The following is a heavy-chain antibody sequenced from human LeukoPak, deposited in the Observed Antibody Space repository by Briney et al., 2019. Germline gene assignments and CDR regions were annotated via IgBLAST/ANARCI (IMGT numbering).Heavy chain of an antibody. CDR1: GFTFSSYA. CDR2: ISYDGSNK. J-gene: IGHJ6*03. V-gene: IGHV3-30-3*01. Sequence: GRSLRLSCAASGFTFSSYAMHWVRQAPGKGLEWVAVISYDGSNKYYADTVKGRFTISRDNSKNTLYLQMNSLRAEDTAVYYCARVDVFTGYYMDVWGKGTTVTVSS. CDR3: ARVDVFTGYYMDV. D-gene: IGHD3-10*01.